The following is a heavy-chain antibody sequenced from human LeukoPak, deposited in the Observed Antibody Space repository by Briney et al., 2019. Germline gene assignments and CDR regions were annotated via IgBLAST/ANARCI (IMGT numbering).Heavy chain of an antibody. D-gene: IGHD6-13*01. J-gene: IGHJ4*02. V-gene: IGHV1-2*02. CDR3: ARVVTRGAAATYFDY. CDR1: GYTFTGYY. Sequence: ASVKVSCKASGYTFTGYYMHWVRQAPGQGLKWMGWINPNSGGTNYAQKFQGRVTMTRDTSISTAYMELSRLRSDDTAVYYCARVVTRGAAATYFDYWGQGTLVTVSS. CDR2: INPNSGGT.